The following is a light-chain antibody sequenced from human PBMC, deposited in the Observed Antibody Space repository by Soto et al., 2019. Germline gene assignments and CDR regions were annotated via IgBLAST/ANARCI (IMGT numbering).Light chain of an antibody. J-gene: IGKJ1*01. CDR1: QSISSW. V-gene: IGKV1-5*01. Sequence: DIQMTQSPSTLSASVGDRVTITCRASQSISSWLAWYQQKPGKAPKLLIYDASSLESGVPSRFSGRGSGTEFTLTISSLQPDDFATYSCQQYNSYSATFGHGTKVEIK. CDR3: QQYNSYSAT. CDR2: DAS.